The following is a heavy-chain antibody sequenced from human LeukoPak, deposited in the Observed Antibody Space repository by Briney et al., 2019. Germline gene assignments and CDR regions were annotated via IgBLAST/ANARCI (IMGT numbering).Heavy chain of an antibody. D-gene: IGHD6-6*01. CDR1: GFTFRSYG. CDR3: ARFDGSSSAGRVY. J-gene: IGHJ4*02. Sequence: PGGSLRLSCAASGFTFRSYGMSWIRQPPGKGLEWIGEINHSGSTNYNPSLKSRVTISVDTSKNQFSLKLSFVTAADTAVYYCARFDGSSSAGRVYWGQGTLVTVSS. CDR2: INHSGST. V-gene: IGHV4-34*01.